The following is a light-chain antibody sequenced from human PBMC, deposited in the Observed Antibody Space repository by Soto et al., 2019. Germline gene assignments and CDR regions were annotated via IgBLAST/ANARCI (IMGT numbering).Light chain of an antibody. CDR1: SSDVGGYNY. CDR2: DVS. J-gene: IGLJ1*01. CDR3: SSYSSISAYV. Sequence: QSVLTQPASVSGSPGQSITISCTGTSSDVGGYNYVSWYQQHPGKAPKLMIYDVSNRPSGVSNRFSGSKSGDMASLTISGLQAEDEADYYCSSYSSISAYVFGIGTKVTVL. V-gene: IGLV2-14*01.